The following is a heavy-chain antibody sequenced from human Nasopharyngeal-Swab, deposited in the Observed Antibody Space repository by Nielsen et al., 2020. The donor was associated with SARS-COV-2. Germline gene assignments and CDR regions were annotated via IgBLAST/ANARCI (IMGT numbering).Heavy chain of an antibody. Sequence: WVRQAPGQGLEWMGWMNPNSGNTGYAQKFQGRVTMTRNTSISTAYMELSSLRSEDTAVYYCARDNPHSDSYWGQGTLVTVSS. CDR3: ARDNPHSDSY. D-gene: IGHD6-13*01. J-gene: IGHJ4*02. CDR2: MNPNSGNT. V-gene: IGHV1-8*01.